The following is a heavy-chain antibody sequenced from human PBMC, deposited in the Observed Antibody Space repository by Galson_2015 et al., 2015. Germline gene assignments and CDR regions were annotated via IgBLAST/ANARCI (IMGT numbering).Heavy chain of an antibody. CDR2: INHSGST. Sequence: SETLSLTCAVYGGSFSGYYWSWIRQPPGKGLEWIGEINHSGSTNYNPSLKSRVTISVDTSKNQFSLKLSSVTAADTAVYYCARGSYDFWSGYYMVPPRFDPWGQGTLVTVSS. CDR1: GGSFSGYY. D-gene: IGHD3-3*01. J-gene: IGHJ5*02. V-gene: IGHV4-34*01. CDR3: ARGSYDFWSGYYMVPPRFDP.